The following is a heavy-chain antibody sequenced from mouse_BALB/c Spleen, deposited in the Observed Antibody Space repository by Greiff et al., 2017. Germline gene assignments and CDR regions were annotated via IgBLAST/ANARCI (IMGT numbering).Heavy chain of an antibody. J-gene: IGHJ1*01. V-gene: IGHV3-8*02. CDR2: ISYSGST. D-gene: IGHD1-1*01. Sequence: EVKLQESGPSLVKPSQTLSLTCSVTGDSITSGYWNWIRKFPGNKLEYMGYISYSGSTYYNPSLKSRISITRDTSKNQYYLQLNSVTTEDTATYYCARGGVVAPDWYFDVWGAGTTVTVSS. CDR3: ARGGVVAPDWYFDV. CDR1: GDSITSGY.